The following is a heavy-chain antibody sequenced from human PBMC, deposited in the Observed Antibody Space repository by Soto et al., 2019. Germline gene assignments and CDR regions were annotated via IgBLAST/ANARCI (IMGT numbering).Heavy chain of an antibody. CDR3: ATWKGSMWPFDN. Sequence: SETLSLTCTVSGGSISSDYWNWIRQPPGKGLEWIDYIYYSGYTDYNPSLKSRVTISVDTSKNQFSLNLRSVTAADTAVYYCATWKGSMWPFDNWGQGALVTVSS. CDR1: GGSISSDY. CDR2: IYYSGYT. V-gene: IGHV4-59*01. D-gene: IGHD6-13*01. J-gene: IGHJ4*02.